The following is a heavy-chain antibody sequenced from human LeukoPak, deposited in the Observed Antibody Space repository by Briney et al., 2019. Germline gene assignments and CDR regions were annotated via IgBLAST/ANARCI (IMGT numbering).Heavy chain of an antibody. CDR1: GFTFSSYG. CDR3: AKDFAAMVLNYMDV. D-gene: IGHD5-18*01. CDR2: IQYDGTNK. Sequence: GGSLRLSCAASGFTFSSYGMHWARQAPGKGLEWVAFIQYDGTNKYYADSVKGRFTISRDNAKNTLYLQMNSLRAEDTAVYYCAKDFAAMVLNYMDVRGKGTTGTIS. J-gene: IGHJ6*03. V-gene: IGHV3-30*02.